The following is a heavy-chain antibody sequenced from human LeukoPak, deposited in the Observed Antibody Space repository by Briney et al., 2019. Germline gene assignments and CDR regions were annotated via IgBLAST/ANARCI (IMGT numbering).Heavy chain of an antibody. CDR1: GGSISSSGYY. CDR2: LYYSGYI. CDR3: ARHDL. J-gene: IGHJ4*02. Sequence: KPSETLSLTCIVSGGSISSSGYYWGWIRQPPGKGLEWIGSLYYSGYIYYNTSLKSRVAISVDKSKNQFSLRLNSVTAADMAVYYCARHDLWGQGTLVTVAS. V-gene: IGHV4-39*01.